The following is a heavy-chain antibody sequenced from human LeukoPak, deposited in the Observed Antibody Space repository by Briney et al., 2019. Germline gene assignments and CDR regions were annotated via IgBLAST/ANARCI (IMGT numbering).Heavy chain of an antibody. CDR2: ISSSSSYI. CDR3: ARDRFVVVPAPDY. V-gene: IGHV3-21*01. Sequence: PGGSLRLSCAASGFTFSSYSMNWVRQAPGKGLEWVSSISSSSSYIYYADSVKGRFTISRDNAKNSLYLQMNSLRAEDTAVYYCARDRFVVVPAPDYWGQGTLVTVSS. D-gene: IGHD2-2*01. CDR1: GFTFSSYS. J-gene: IGHJ4*02.